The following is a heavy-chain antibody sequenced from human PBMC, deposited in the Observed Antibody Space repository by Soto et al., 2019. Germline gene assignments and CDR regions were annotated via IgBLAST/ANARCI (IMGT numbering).Heavy chain of an antibody. CDR3: ARARPPPYADYWYSDL. D-gene: IGHD4-17*01. J-gene: IGHJ2*01. V-gene: IGHV3-48*01. CDR1: GFTFSSYS. CDR2: ISSSSSTI. Sequence: EVQLVESGGGLVQPGGSLRLSCAASGFTFSSYSMNWVRQAPGKGLEWVSYISSSSSTIYYADSVKGRFTISRDNAKNPLYLQMNSLRAEEPPVYSCARARPPPYADYWYSDLGAVAPWSLSPQ.